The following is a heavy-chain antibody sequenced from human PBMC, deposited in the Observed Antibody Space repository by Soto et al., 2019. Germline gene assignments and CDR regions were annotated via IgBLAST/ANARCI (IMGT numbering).Heavy chain of an antibody. Sequence: EVQLLESGGGLVQPGGALRLSCAASGFTFSSHAMSWVRQAPGKGLEWVSSISGGAEGAYYADSVKGRFTISRDNSNNTLYLQMSSLRAEDTAVYYCARDLWWYLHWGQGTLVTVSS. CDR1: GFTFSSHA. V-gene: IGHV3-23*01. CDR2: ISGGAEGA. CDR3: ARDLWWYLH. D-gene: IGHD2-15*01. J-gene: IGHJ4*02.